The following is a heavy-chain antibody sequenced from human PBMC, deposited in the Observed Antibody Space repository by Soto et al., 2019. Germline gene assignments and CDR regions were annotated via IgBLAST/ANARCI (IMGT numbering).Heavy chain of an antibody. J-gene: IGHJ6*02. CDR2: ISRSSTGI. Sequence: EVQLVESGGGLVQPGGSLRLSCAASGFTFSLYSMSWVRQAPGKGLEWVSYISRSSTGIHYADSVKGRVTISRHDATNSMHLQMNSLRDGDTAAYYCAMAVTWGLDVWGQGTTVSISS. CDR3: AMAVTWGLDV. D-gene: IGHD3-10*01. V-gene: IGHV3-48*02. CDR1: GFTFSLYS.